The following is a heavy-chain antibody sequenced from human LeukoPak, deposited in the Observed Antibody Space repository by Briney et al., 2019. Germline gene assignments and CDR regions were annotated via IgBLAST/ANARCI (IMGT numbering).Heavy chain of an antibody. V-gene: IGHV5-10-1*01. D-gene: IGHD6-13*01. CDR3: ARLRTSAAGLYYFDY. CDR2: IDPSDSYT. CDR1: GYSFTSYW. J-gene: IGHJ4*02. Sequence: GESLKISCKGSGYSFTSYWISWVRQMPGKGLEWMGRIDPSDSYTNYSPSFQGHVTISADKSISTAYLQWSSLKASDTAMYYCARLRTSAAGLYYFDYWGQGTLFTVSS.